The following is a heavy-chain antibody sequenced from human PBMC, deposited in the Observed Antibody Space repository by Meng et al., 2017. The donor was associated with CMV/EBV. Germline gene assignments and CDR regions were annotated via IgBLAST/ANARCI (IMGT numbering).Heavy chain of an antibody. D-gene: IGHD4-17*01. V-gene: IGHV4-34*01. J-gene: IGHJ4*02. Sequence: GSLRLSCTASGFTFGDYAMSWIRQPPGKGLEWIGEINHSGSTNYNPSLKSRVTISVDTSKNQFSLKLSSVTAADTAVYYCARVPTVTTTAYFDYWGQGTLVTVSS. CDR1: GFTFGDYA. CDR2: INHSGST. CDR3: ARVPTVTTTAYFDY.